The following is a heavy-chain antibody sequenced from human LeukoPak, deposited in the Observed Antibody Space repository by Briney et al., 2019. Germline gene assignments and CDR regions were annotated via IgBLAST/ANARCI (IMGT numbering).Heavy chain of an antibody. J-gene: IGHJ5*02. CDR3: AKGRTGIAAWFGWFDP. CDR2: ISGSGGST. CDR1: GFTFSSYA. V-gene: IGHV3-23*01. D-gene: IGHD6-25*01. Sequence: GGSLRLSCAASGFTFSSYAMSWVRQAPGKGLELVSAISGSGGSTYYADSVKGRFTISRDNSKNTMYLQRNSLIAEDTAAYYCAKGRTGIAAWFGWFDPWGQGTLVTVSS.